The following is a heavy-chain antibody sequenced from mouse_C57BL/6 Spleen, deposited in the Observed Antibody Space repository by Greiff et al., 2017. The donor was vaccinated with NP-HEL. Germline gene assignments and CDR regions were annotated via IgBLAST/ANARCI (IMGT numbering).Heavy chain of an antibody. D-gene: IGHD1-1*01. CDR3: AREGRTTVEGYAMDY. V-gene: IGHV1-82*01. Sequence: QVQLQQSGPELVKPGASVKISCKASGYAFSSSWMNWVKQRPGKGLEWIGRIYPGDGDTNYNGKFKGKATLTADKSSSTAYMQLSSLTSEDSAVYFCAREGRTTVEGYAMDYWGQGTSVTVSS. CDR1: GYAFSSSW. J-gene: IGHJ4*01. CDR2: IYPGDGDT.